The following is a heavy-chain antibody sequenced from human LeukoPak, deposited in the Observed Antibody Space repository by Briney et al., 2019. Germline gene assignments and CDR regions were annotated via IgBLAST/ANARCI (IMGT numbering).Heavy chain of an antibody. CDR2: IYHSGST. Sequence: PSGTLSLTCAVSGGSGGSISSSNWWNWVRQPPGKGLEWIGEIYHSGSTNYHPSLKSRVTISVDTSKNQFSLKLSSVTAADMAVYYCARGRYLPLYFDHWGQGTLVTVSS. D-gene: IGHD3-16*02. V-gene: IGHV4-4*02. J-gene: IGHJ4*02. CDR1: GGSGGSISSSNW. CDR3: ARGRYLPLYFDH.